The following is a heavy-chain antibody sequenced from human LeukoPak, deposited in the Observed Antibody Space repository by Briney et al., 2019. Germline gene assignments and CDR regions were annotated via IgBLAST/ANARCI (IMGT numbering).Heavy chain of an antibody. J-gene: IGHJ6*02. Sequence: GGSLRLSCAASGFTFISYGMSWVRQAPGKGLEWVSGISGSGGSTYYADSVKGRFTISRDNSKNTLYLQMNSLRAEDTAVYYCAKAVSCSSTSCYRSYGMDVWGQGTTVTVSS. CDR1: GFTFISYG. CDR3: AKAVSCSSTSCYRSYGMDV. D-gene: IGHD2-2*02. V-gene: IGHV3-23*01. CDR2: ISGSGGST.